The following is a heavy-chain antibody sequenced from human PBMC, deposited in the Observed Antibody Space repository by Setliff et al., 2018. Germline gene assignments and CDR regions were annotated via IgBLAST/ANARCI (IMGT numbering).Heavy chain of an antibody. CDR2: INHSGST. J-gene: IGHJ4*02. CDR1: GESFSGHY. V-gene: IGHV4-34*01. Sequence: SETLSLTCAVYGESFSGHYWSWIRQPPGKGLEWIGEINHSGSTNYNQSLKSRVTISVDTSKNQFSLKLSSVAAADTAVYYCARGFDVCGGGACYTDGPYYFDYWGLGTLVTVSS. D-gene: IGHD2-21*02. CDR3: ARGFDVCGGGACYTDGPYYFDY.